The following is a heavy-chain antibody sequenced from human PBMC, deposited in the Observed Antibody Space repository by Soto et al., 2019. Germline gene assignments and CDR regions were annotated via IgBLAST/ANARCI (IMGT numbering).Heavy chain of an antibody. J-gene: IGHJ5*02. Sequence: QVRLEQSGPEVKKPGSSVRVSCQASGGARTSYPIHWVRQAPGQGLEWMGVIDPMFDTSNLAESFKARLTLTADVSTKTVYMDLNGLRSDDTAVYFCATYPRPYNWIDIWGQGTLLTVSS. V-gene: IGHV1-69*01. CDR1: GGARTSYP. D-gene: IGHD2-21*01. CDR2: IDPMFDTS. CDR3: ATYPRPYNWIDI.